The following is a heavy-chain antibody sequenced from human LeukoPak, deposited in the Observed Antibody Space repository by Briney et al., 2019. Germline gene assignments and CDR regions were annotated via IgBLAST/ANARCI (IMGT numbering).Heavy chain of an antibody. J-gene: IGHJ6*03. CDR2: INPSDGST. V-gene: IGHV1-46*01. CDR3: ARGPRITMVRGGQWYYYMDV. D-gene: IGHD3-10*01. Sequence: GASVKVSCKASGGTFSSYAISWVRQAPGQGLEWMGLINPSDGSTNYAQKFQGRVTMTRDTSTSTVYMELSSLRSEDTAVYYCARGPRITMVRGGQWYYYMDVWGKGTTVTISS. CDR1: GGTFSSYA.